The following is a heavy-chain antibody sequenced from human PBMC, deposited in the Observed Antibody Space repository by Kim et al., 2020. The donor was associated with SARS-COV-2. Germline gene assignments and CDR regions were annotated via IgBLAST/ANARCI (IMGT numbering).Heavy chain of an antibody. CDR3: VRDGYLSVPFDT. J-gene: IGHJ4*02. CDR2: IDFHGSST. CDR1: GFTFSGYW. V-gene: IGHV3-74*01. D-gene: IGHD2-21*01. Sequence: GGSLRLSCAASGFTFSGYWMHWVRQAPGKGLVWVSQIDFHGSSTSYADSVKGRFTISRDNTKNTLHLQMNSLGADDTAVYYCVRDGYLSVPFDTWGQGTLVTVSS.